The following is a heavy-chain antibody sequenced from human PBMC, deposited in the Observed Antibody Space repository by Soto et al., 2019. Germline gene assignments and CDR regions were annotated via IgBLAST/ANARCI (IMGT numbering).Heavy chain of an antibody. D-gene: IGHD6-13*01. Sequence: GGSLRLSCAASGFTFRSFTMNWVRQAPGKGLEWVTTISSNSAYIYYTDALRGRFTISRDNAKNSLHLQMNSLRAEDTAVYYCTRDASRDSSARGWFDPWGPGTLVTVSS. V-gene: IGHV3-21*01. CDR3: TRDASRDSSARGWFDP. CDR1: GFTFRSFT. CDR2: ISSNSAYI. J-gene: IGHJ5*02.